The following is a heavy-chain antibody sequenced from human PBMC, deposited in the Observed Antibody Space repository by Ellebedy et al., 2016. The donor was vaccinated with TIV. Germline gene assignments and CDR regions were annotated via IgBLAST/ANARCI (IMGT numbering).Heavy chain of an antibody. Sequence: GGSLRLXXAASGFTVSHHWMHWVRQAPGKGLVWVSRINGPGSETGYAESVKGRISIARDNAKNTVYLQMNSLRNEDTAVYYCARDSGRYPFDYWGHGTLVTVSS. J-gene: IGHJ4*01. D-gene: IGHD1-26*01. CDR3: ARDSGRYPFDY. CDR1: GFTVSHHW. CDR2: INGPGSET. V-gene: IGHV3-74*01.